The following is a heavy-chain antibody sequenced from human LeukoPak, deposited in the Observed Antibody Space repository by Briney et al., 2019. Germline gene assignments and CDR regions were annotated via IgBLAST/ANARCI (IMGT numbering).Heavy chain of an antibody. V-gene: IGHV1-46*01. CDR3: ARDWAGEDSSSSSYYYYYIDV. J-gene: IGHJ6*03. CDR2: INPSGGST. CDR1: GYTFTSYY. Sequence: ASVEVSCKASGYTFTSYYMHWVRQAPGQGLEWMGIINPSGGSTSYAQKFQGRVTMTRDTSTSTVYMELSSLRSEDTAVYYCARDWAGEDSSSSSYYYYYIDVWGKGTTVTVSS. D-gene: IGHD6-6*01.